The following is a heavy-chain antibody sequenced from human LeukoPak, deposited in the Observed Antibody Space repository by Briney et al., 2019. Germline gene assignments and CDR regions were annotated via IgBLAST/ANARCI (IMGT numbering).Heavy chain of an antibody. CDR3: ATDRGDV. Sequence: GASVKVSCKASGYTFTNYYLHWVRQAPGQGLEWMGIINPSGGSTSYAQKFQGRVTMTRDMSTSTVYMELSSLRSEDTAVYYCATDRGDVWGKGTTVTISS. CDR1: GYTFTNYY. J-gene: IGHJ6*04. CDR2: INPSGGST. V-gene: IGHV1-46*01.